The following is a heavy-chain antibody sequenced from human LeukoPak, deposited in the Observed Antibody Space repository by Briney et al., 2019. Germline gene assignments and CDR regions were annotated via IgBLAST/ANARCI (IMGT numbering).Heavy chain of an antibody. CDR3: ASRAGYTGSWSAFDY. CDR1: GFTLSSYG. V-gene: IGHV3-7*05. CDR2: IKQDGSEK. Sequence: GGSLRLSCAASGFTLSSYGIHWVRQAPGKGLEWVANIKQDGSEKYYVDSVKGRFTISRDNAKNSLYLQMNSLRAEDTAVYYCASRAGYTGSWSAFDYWGQGTLVTVSS. D-gene: IGHD6-13*01. J-gene: IGHJ4*02.